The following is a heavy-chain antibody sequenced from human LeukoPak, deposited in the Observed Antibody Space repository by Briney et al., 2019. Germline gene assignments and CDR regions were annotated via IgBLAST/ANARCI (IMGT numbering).Heavy chain of an antibody. D-gene: IGHD5/OR15-5a*01. V-gene: IGHV3-21*06. CDR2: IFGDGPGL. J-gene: IGHJ4*02. CDR1: GFSFSASS. Sequence: GGSLRLSCEASGFSFSASSMNWVRQAPGKGLEWVSSIFGDGPGLYYADSVKGRFTISRDNGKNSVYLEMNSLRDDDTAVYYCTREGGSTDADFWGQGTLVTVSS. CDR3: TREGGSTDADF.